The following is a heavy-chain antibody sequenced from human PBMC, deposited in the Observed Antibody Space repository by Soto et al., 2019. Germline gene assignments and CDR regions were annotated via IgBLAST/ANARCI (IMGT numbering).Heavy chain of an antibody. V-gene: IGHV4-34*01. CDR3: ARARGQRYRNDFLV. Sequence: SETLSLTCAVYGGSFSGYYWSWIRQPPGKGLEWIGEINHSGSTNYNPSLKSRVTISVDTSKNLISLNLKSATAADTAVYFCARARGQRYRNDFLVWGQGTMVTVSS. J-gene: IGHJ3*01. CDR2: INHSGST. D-gene: IGHD3-9*01. CDR1: GGSFSGYY.